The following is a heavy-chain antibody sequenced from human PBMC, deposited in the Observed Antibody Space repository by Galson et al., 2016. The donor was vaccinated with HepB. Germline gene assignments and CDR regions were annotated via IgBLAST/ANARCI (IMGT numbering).Heavy chain of an antibody. D-gene: IGHD6-6*01. V-gene: IGHV4-4*02. CDR2: SLNIGGT. J-gene: IGHJ4*02. CDR3: AKRGEGRVADRPGLDS. CDR1: GVSISSSNW. Sequence: SETLSLTCAVSGVSISSSNWWTWVRQPPGKGLEWIGESLNIGGTNYNPSPRSRVTISLDKSKNQFSPRLSSVTAAATAVYFCAKRGEGRVADRPGLDSWGQGTLVTVSS.